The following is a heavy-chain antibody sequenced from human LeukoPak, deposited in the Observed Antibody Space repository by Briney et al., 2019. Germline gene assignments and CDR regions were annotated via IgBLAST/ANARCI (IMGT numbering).Heavy chain of an antibody. V-gene: IGHV1-18*01. CDR3: ARGLWNFYDDSGYNRDFDS. J-gene: IGHJ5*01. D-gene: IGHD3-22*01. Sequence: ASVTVSCKATSRISWVRQAPGQGLAWMGWIGTYGGDTYYAQKFQGRITVTTDTSTSTDYMELRNLRSDDTAVYYCARGLWNFYDDSGYNRDFDSWGQGTLVTVSS. CDR2: IGTYGGDT. CDR1: TSR.